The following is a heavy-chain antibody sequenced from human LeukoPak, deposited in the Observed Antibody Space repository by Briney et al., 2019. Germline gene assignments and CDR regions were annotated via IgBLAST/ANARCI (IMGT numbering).Heavy chain of an antibody. D-gene: IGHD1-26*01. J-gene: IGHJ4*02. CDR1: GYTFTGYY. CDR2: INPNSGGT. Sequence: ASVKVSCKASGYTFTGYYMHWVRQAPGQGLEWMGWINPNSGGTNYAQKFQGRVTMTRDTSISTAYMELSRLRSDDTAVYYCARDFWDSGISGGGFDYWGQGTLVTVSS. CDR3: ARDFWDSGISGGGFDY. V-gene: IGHV1-2*02.